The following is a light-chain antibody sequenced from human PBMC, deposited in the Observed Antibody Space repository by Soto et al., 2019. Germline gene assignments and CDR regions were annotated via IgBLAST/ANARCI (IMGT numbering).Light chain of an antibody. V-gene: IGKV3-15*01. CDR3: QQYNNWPPT. J-gene: IGKJ5*01. CDR2: NVS. Sequence: EIGMTQSASTLSVSAGERATLSCRASQSVRSFLGWYQQKNGQAPRLLIYNVSTTATGIPARFSGSGYGTEFNLTISSLQSEDFAVYYCQQYNNWPPTFGQGTRLEIK. CDR1: QSVRSF.